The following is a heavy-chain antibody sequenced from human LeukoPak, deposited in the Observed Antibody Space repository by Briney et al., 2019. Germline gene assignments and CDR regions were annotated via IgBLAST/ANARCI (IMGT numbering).Heavy chain of an antibody. Sequence: GGSLRLSCAASGFTFSDYGMRWVRQAPGKGLEWVSFIRADGTNRHYADSVKGRFTISRDNSKNTLYLQMNSLRPEDTAVYSCARAAYYSSGWPLDYWGQGTLVTVSS. D-gene: IGHD6-19*01. CDR1: GFTFSDYG. CDR2: IRADGTNR. J-gene: IGHJ4*02. CDR3: ARAAYYSSGWPLDY. V-gene: IGHV3-30*02.